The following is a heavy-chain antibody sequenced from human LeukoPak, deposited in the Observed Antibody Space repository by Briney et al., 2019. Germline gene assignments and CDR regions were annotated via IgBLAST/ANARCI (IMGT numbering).Heavy chain of an antibody. D-gene: IGHD4-17*01. CDR3: ARERDDYGDPNWFDP. CDR1: GFTFSSYG. Sequence: PGGSLRLSCAASGFTFSSYGMHWVRQAPGKGLEWVAVIWYDGSNKNYADSVKGRFTISRDNSKNTLYLQMNSLRAEDTAVYYCARERDDYGDPNWFDPWGQGTLVTVSS. CDR2: IWYDGSNK. J-gene: IGHJ5*02. V-gene: IGHV3-33*01.